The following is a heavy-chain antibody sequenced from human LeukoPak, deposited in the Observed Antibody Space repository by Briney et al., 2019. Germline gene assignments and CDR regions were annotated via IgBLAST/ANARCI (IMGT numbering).Heavy chain of an antibody. CDR3: AGPLLGFDP. CDR1: GFTFSSYS. J-gene: IGHJ5*02. CDR2: ISSSSSYI. Sequence: PGGSPRLSCAASGFTFSSYSMNWVRQAPGKGLEWVSSISSSSSYIYYADSVKGRFTISRDNAKNSLYLQMNSLRAEDTAVYYCAGPLLGFDPWGQGTLVTVSS. D-gene: IGHD3-16*01. V-gene: IGHV3-21*01.